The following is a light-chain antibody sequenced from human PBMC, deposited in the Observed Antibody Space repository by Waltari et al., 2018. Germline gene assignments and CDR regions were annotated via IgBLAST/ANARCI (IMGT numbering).Light chain of an antibody. CDR3: NSHSSSDTPSV. Sequence: QSALTQPASVSGSPGQSITISCPGTSSDICCYNYVSWYQQYPGEAPKVVIYDVNSRPSGVSNRFSGSKSGNTASLTISGLQAEDEADYYCNSHSSSDTPSVFGGGTKLTVL. CDR1: SSDICCYNY. CDR2: DVN. J-gene: IGLJ3*02. V-gene: IGLV2-14*01.